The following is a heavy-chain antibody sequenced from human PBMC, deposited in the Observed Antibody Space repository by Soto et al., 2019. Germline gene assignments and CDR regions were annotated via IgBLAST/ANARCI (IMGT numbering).Heavy chain of an antibody. D-gene: IGHD2-2*01. CDR1: GYTFTSYA. Sequence: ASVKVSCKASGYTFTSYAMHWVRQAPGQRLEWMGWINAGNGNTKYSQKFQGRVTITRDTSASTAYMELSSLRSEDTAVYYCARDVVVVPAAMQNYYYYGMDVWGQGTTVTVSS. J-gene: IGHJ6*02. CDR3: ARDVVVVPAAMQNYYYYGMDV. V-gene: IGHV1-3*01. CDR2: INAGNGNT.